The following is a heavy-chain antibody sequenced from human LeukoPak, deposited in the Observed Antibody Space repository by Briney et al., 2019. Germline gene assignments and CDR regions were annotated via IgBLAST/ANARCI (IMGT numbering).Heavy chain of an antibody. CDR2: ISSSGSTI. V-gene: IGHV3-48*03. Sequence: GGSLRLSCAASGFTFSSYEMNWVRQAPGKGLEWVSYISSSGSTIYYADSVKGRFTISRDNAKNSLYLQMNSLRAEDTAVYYCARGATVTYYYYYYYMDVWGKGTTVTISS. CDR3: ARGATVTYYYYYYYMDV. D-gene: IGHD4-17*01. J-gene: IGHJ6*03. CDR1: GFTFSSYE.